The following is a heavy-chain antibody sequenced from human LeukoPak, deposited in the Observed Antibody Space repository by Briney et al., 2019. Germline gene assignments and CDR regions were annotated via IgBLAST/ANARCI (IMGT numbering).Heavy chain of an antibody. Sequence: GGSLRLSCTGSGFTFGDHAMSWVRQAPGKGLEWVGFIRSKAYRGTTEYAASVKGRFTISRDDSASIAYLQMNSLRTEDTAVYYCARGPIQLWIHNAMDVWGQGTAVTVSS. CDR2: IRSKAYRGTT. V-gene: IGHV3-49*04. CDR1: GFTFGDHA. CDR3: ARGPIQLWIHNAMDV. D-gene: IGHD5-18*01. J-gene: IGHJ6*02.